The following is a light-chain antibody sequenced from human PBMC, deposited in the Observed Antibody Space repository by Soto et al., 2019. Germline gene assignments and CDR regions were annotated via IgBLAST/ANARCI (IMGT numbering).Light chain of an antibody. CDR1: SSNIGAGYD. Sequence: QSVLTQPPSVFGAPGQRVTSSCTGSSSNIGAGYDVHWYQQLPGTAPKLLIYGNSNRPSGVPDRFSGSKSGTSASLAITGLQAEDEADYYCQSYDSSLSGSYVFGTGTKVPVL. CDR3: QSYDSSLSGSYV. V-gene: IGLV1-40*01. J-gene: IGLJ1*01. CDR2: GNS.